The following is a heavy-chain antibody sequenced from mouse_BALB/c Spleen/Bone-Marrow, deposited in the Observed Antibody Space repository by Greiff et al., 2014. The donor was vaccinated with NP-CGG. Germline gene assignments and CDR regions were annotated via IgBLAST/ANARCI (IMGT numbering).Heavy chain of an antibody. V-gene: IGHV1S22*01. Sequence: QQPGSELVRPGASVKLSCKASGYTFTSYWMHWVKQRPGQGLEWLGNIYPGTGSTNYDEKFKSKATLTVDTSSSTAYMQLSSLTSEDSAVYYCTRSGYVMDYWGQGTSVTVSS. D-gene: IGHD3-1*01. CDR1: GYTFTSYW. J-gene: IGHJ4*01. CDR2: IYPGTGST. CDR3: TRSGYVMDY.